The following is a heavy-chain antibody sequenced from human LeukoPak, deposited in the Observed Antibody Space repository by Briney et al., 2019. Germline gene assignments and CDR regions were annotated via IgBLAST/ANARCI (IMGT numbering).Heavy chain of an antibody. CDR3: ARLGPASSGWPESFDY. V-gene: IGHV3-53*01. CDR2: IYSGGST. J-gene: IGHJ4*02. Sequence: PGGSLRLSCAASGFTVSSNYMSWVRQAPGKGLEWVSVIYSGGSTYYADSVKGRFTISRDNSKNTLYLQMNSLRVEDTAVYYCARLGPASSGWPESFDYWGQGTLVTVSS. D-gene: IGHD6-19*01. CDR1: GFTVSSNY.